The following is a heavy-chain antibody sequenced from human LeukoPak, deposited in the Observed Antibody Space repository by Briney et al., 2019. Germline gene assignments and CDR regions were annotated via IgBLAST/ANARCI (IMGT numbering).Heavy chain of an antibody. CDR2: ISSSGTTI. CDR3: ARDIRNYYSSSGFYAY. CDR1: GFTFSDYY. J-gene: IGHJ4*02. D-gene: IGHD3-22*01. Sequence: GGSLRLSCAASGFTFSDYYMSWIRQAPGKGLEWLSYISSSGTTIYYADSVKGRFTISRDNAENSLYLQMNSLRAEDTAVYYCARDIRNYYSSSGFYAYWGQGTLVTVSS. V-gene: IGHV3-11*01.